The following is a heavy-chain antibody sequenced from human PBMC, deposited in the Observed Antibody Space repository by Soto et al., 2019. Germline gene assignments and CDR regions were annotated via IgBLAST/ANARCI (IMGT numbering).Heavy chain of an antibody. CDR2: IKQDGSEK. CDR3: ARDHRIAAAGTAFDI. Sequence: GGSLRLSCAASGFTFGGYWMSWVRQAPGKGLEWVSNIKQDGSEKYYVDSVKGRFTISRDNVKNSLYLQMNSLRAEDTAVYSCARDHRIAAAGTAFDIWGQGTMVTVSS. V-gene: IGHV3-7*01. J-gene: IGHJ3*02. D-gene: IGHD6-13*01. CDR1: GFTFGGYW.